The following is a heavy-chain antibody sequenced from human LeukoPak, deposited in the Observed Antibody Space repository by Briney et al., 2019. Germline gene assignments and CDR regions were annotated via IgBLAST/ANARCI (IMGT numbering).Heavy chain of an antibody. CDR2: IYYSGST. Sequence: PSEILSLTCTVSGGSISSSSYYWGWIRQPPGKGLEWIGSIYYSGSTNYNPSLKSRVTISVDTSKNQFSLKLSSVTAADTAVYYCARETVVRSWDYWGQGTLVTVSS. J-gene: IGHJ4*02. D-gene: IGHD4/OR15-4a*01. CDR3: ARETVVRSWDY. V-gene: IGHV4-39*07. CDR1: GGSISSSSYY.